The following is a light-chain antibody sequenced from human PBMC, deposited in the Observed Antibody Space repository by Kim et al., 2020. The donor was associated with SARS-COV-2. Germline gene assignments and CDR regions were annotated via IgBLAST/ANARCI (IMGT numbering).Light chain of an antibody. CDR2: EDN. CDR3: QSYDSSNHVV. Sequence: KTVTISCTRSSGSIASNYVQWYQQRPGSAPPTVIYEDNQRPSGVPDRFSGSIDSSSNSASLTISGLKTEDEADYYCQSYDSSNHVVFGGGTQLTVL. V-gene: IGLV6-57*03. J-gene: IGLJ2*01. CDR1: SGSIASNY.